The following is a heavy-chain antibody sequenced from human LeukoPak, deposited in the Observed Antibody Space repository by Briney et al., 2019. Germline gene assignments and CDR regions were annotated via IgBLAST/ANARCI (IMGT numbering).Heavy chain of an antibody. V-gene: IGHV4-30-4*08. J-gene: IGHJ5*02. CDR1: GGSISSGDYY. Sequence: SETLSLTCTVSGGSISSGDYYWSWIRQPPGKGLEWIGYIYYSGSTYYNPSLKSRVTISVDTSKDQFSLKLSSVTAADTAVYYCARVRVGAHRFDPWGQGTLVTVSS. CDR3: ARVRVGAHRFDP. D-gene: IGHD1-26*01. CDR2: IYYSGST.